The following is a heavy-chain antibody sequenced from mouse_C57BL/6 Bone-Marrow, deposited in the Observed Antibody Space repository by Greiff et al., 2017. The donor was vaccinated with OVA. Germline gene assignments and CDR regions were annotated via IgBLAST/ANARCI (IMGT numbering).Heavy chain of an antibody. V-gene: IGHV5-12*01. CDR2: ISNGGGST. J-gene: IGHJ3*01. CDR3: ARHDDYDGAWFAY. Sequence: DVMLVESGGGLVQPGGSLKLSCAASGFTFSDYYMSWVRQTPEKRLEWVAYISNGGGSTYYPDTVKGRFTISRDNAKNTLYLQMSRLKSEDTAMYYCARHDDYDGAWFAYWGQGTLVTVSA. D-gene: IGHD2-4*01. CDR1: GFTFSDYY.